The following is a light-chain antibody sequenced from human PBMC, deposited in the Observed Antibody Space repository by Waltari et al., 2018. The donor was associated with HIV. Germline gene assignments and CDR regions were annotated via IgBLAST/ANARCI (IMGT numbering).Light chain of an antibody. CDR2: AVS. V-gene: IGLV2-14*01. CDR3: SSYASTSTRV. J-gene: IGLJ3*02. Sequence: QSALTQPASVSGSPGQSITISCTGTSNDAGGYKYVSWYQQHPGKAPKVVIYAVSNRPSGVSNRFSGSKSGNTASLTISGLQAEDEADYYCSSYASTSTRVFGGGTKLTVL. CDR1: SNDAGGYKY.